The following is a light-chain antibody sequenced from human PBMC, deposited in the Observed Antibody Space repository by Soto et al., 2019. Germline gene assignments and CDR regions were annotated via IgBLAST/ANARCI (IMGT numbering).Light chain of an antibody. CDR1: SSDVVGYNY. J-gene: IGLJ2*01. Sequence: QSALTHPASVSGSPGQSITISCTGTSSDVVGYNYVSGYPQHPGKAPKLMIYDVSNRPSGVSNRFSGSKSGNTASLTISGLQAEDEADYYCSSYTSRSSVVFGGGTKLTVL. CDR2: DVS. V-gene: IGLV2-14*01. CDR3: SSYTSRSSVV.